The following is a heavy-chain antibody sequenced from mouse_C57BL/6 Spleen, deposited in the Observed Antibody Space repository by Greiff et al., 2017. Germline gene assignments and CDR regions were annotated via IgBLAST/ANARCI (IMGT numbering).Heavy chain of an antibody. D-gene: IGHD2-3*01. CDR2: SRNKANDYTT. CDR1: GFTFSDFY. V-gene: IGHV7-1*01. CDR3: ARDHDGYFYAMDY. Sequence: EVKLVESGGGLVQSGRSLRLSCATSGFTFSDFYMEWVRQVPGKGLEWIAASRNKANDYTTEYSASVKGRFIVSRDTSQSILYLQMNALRAEDTAIYYCARDHDGYFYAMDYWGQGTSVTVSS. J-gene: IGHJ4*01.